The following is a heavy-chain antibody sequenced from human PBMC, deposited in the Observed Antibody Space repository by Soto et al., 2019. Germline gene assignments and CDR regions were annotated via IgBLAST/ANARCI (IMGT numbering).Heavy chain of an antibody. CDR3: ASRYGGYSREL. CDR2: IIPIFGTA. D-gene: IGHD5-12*01. J-gene: IGHJ4*02. V-gene: IGHV1-69*13. Sequence: GASVKVSCKASGGTFSSYAISWVRQAPGQGLEWMGGIIPIFGTANYAQKFQGRVTITADESTSTAYMELSSLRSEDTAVYYCASRYGGYSRELWGQGTLVTVSS. CDR1: GGTFSSYA.